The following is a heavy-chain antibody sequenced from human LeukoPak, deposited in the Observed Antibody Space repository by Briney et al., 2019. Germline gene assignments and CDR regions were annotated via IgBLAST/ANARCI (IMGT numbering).Heavy chain of an antibody. CDR3: ARGGAYSYDSSGYYLDY. CDR2: INPNSGGT. J-gene: IGHJ4*02. V-gene: IGHV1-2*02. Sequence: AASVKVSCKASGYTFTGYYMHWVRQAPGQGLEWMGWINPNSGGTNYAQKFQGRVTMTSDTSISTAYMELSRLRSDDTAVYYCARGGAYSYDSSGYYLDYWGQGTLVTVSS. D-gene: IGHD3-22*01. CDR1: GYTFTGYY.